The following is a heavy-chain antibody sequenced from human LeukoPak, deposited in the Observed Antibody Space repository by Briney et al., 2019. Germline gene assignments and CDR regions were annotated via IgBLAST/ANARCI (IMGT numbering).Heavy chain of an antibody. Sequence: GGSLRLSCAASGFTFSSYGMSWVRQAPGKGLEWVSAISGSGGSTYYADSVKGQFTISRDNSKNTLYLQMNSLRAEDTAVYYCAKDQVEWRGSGWNFDYWGQGTLVTVSS. J-gene: IGHJ4*02. V-gene: IGHV3-23*01. CDR1: GFTFSSYG. CDR3: AKDQVEWRGSGWNFDY. D-gene: IGHD6-19*01. CDR2: ISGSGGST.